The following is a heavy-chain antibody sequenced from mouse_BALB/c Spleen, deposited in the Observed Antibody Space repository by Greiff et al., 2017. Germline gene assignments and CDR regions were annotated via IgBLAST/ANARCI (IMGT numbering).Heavy chain of an antibody. V-gene: IGHV1-69*02. D-gene: IGHD2-1*01. CDR3: AREHYGNLDY. CDR2: IDPSDSYT. CDR1: GYTFTSYW. J-gene: IGHJ2*01. Sequence: QVQLQQSGAELVKPGASVKLSCKASGYTFTSYWMHWVKQRPGQGLEWIGEIDPSDSYTNYNQKFKGKATLTVDKSSSTAYMQLSSLTSEDSAVYYCAREHYGNLDYWGQGTTLTVSS.